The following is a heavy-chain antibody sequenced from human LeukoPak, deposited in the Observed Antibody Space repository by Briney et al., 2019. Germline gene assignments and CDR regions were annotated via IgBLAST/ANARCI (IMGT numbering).Heavy chain of an antibody. D-gene: IGHD3-9*01. CDR2: ISYDGSNK. Sequence: GRSLRLSCAASGFTFSSYGMHWVRQAPGKGLEWVAVISYDGSNKYYADSVKGRFTISRDNSKNTLYLQMNSLRAEDTAVYYCAKLRGPFDWYVSRSYYYGMDVWGQGTTVTVSS. CDR3: AKLRGPFDWYVSRSYYYGMDV. V-gene: IGHV3-30*18. CDR1: GFTFSSYG. J-gene: IGHJ6*02.